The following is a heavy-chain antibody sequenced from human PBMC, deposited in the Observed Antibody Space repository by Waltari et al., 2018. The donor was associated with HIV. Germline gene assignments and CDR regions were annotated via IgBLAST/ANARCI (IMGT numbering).Heavy chain of an antibody. V-gene: IGHV3-33*06. CDR3: VKERGPFNGFDI. D-gene: IGHD3-16*01. J-gene: IGHJ3*02. CDR1: AFTLSRPG. CDR2: IWSDGYNK. Sequence: QVHLMQSGAGVVQQGGSLNPPGAASAFTLSRPGMHWVRQAPGKGLEWVAVIWSDGYNKFYADSVRGRFTFSRDNSKYTLSLQMNSLRAEDTALYYCVKERGPFNGFDIWGQGTMVTVSS.